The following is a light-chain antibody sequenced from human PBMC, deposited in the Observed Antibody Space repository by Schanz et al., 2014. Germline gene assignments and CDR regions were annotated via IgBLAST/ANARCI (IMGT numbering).Light chain of an antibody. J-gene: IGLJ1*01. CDR2: DVT. CDR3: SSYAGSNNFCV. V-gene: IGLV2-8*01. Sequence: QSALTQPPSVSGSPGQSVTISCTGASHDVQNYNYVSWYQQHPGRAPKLIIFDVTKRPSGVPHRFSGSKSGNTASLTVSGLQAEDEADYYCSSYAGSNNFCVFGTGTKLTVL. CDR1: SHDVQNYNY.